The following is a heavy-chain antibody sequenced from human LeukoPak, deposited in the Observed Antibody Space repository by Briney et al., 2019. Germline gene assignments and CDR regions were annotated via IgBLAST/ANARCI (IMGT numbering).Heavy chain of an antibody. D-gene: IGHD1-7*01. CDR3: ARDHAGTTGVWFDP. J-gene: IGHJ5*02. V-gene: IGHV1-2*02. CDR2: INPSSGGT. Sequence: ASVKVSCKASGYTFTGYYMQWVRQAPGQGLEWMGWINPSSGGTNYAQKFQGRVTMTRDTSISTTYMELSRLRSDDTAVYYCARDHAGTTGVWFDPWGQGTLVTVSS. CDR1: GYTFTGYY.